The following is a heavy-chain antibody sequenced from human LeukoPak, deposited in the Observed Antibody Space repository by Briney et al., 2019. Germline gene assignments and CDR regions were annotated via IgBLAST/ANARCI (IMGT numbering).Heavy chain of an antibody. CDR2: MNPNSGNT. Sequence: ASVKVSCKASGYTFTSYGINWVRQATGQGLEWMGWMNPNSGNTGYAQKFQGRVTMTRNTSISTAYMELSSLRSEDTAVYCCAGGILEIQLWRSYWYFDLWGRGTLVTVSS. CDR3: AGGILEIQLWRSYWYFDL. CDR1: GYTFTSYG. V-gene: IGHV1-8*02. D-gene: IGHD5-18*01. J-gene: IGHJ2*01.